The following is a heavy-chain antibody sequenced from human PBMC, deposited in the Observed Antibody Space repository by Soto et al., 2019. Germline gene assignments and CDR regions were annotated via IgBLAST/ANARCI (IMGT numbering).Heavy chain of an antibody. D-gene: IGHD6-19*01. CDR2: IWYDGSHK. CDR3: ARDMDNGWPDY. V-gene: IGHV3-33*01. CDR1: GFNLSNYG. J-gene: IGHJ4*02. Sequence: GGSLRLSCAASGFNLSNYGMHWVRQAPGKGLGWVAVIWYDGSHKYYADSVKGRFTISKDNSRNTLYLQMDSLRPEDTAVYYCARDMDNGWPDYWGQGTLVTVSS.